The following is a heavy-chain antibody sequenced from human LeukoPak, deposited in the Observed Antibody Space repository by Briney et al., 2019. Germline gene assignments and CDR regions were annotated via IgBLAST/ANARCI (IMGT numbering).Heavy chain of an antibody. CDR1: GYTFTRYY. Sequence: ASVNVSCKASGYTFTRYYMHWVRQAPGQGLEWMGIIDPSGGSTSYAQKFQGRVTMTRDTSTSTVYMELSSLRSEDTGVYYCAREDSRHYFDSWGQGTLVTVSS. V-gene: IGHV1-46*01. CDR3: AREDSRHYFDS. J-gene: IGHJ4*02. D-gene: IGHD2-15*01. CDR2: IDPSGGST.